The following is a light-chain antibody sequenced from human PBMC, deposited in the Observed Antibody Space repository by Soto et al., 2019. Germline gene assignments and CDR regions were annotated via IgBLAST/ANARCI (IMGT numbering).Light chain of an antibody. CDR1: QYINTY. Sequence: DIQMTQSPSSLSASVGDRVTITCRASQYINTYLNWFQQKPGKAPELLIYAASSLPGGVASRFSGSGSGTDFTLTISSLQPEDCATYYCQQSYSTPRTFGEGTKVEIK. CDR2: AAS. V-gene: IGKV1-39*01. CDR3: QQSYSTPRT. J-gene: IGKJ1*01.